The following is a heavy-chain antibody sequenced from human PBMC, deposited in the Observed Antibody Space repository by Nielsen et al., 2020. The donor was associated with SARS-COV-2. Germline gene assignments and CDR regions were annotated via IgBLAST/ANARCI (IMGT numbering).Heavy chain of an antibody. CDR3: ARSGITMVRGVITRGWFDP. Sequence: WVRQAPGQGLEWMGWINTNTGNPTYAQGFTGRFVFSLDTSVSTAYLQISSLKAEDTAVYYCARSGITMVRGVITRGWFDPWGQGTLVTVSS. CDR2: INTNTGNP. D-gene: IGHD3-10*01. V-gene: IGHV7-4-1*02. J-gene: IGHJ5*02.